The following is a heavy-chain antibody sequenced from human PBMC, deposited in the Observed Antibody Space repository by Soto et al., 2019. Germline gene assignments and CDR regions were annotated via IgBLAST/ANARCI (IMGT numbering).Heavy chain of an antibody. V-gene: IGHV5-10-1*01. Sequence: PGESLKISCKGSGYSFTSYWISWVRQMPGKGLEWMGRIDPSDSYTNYSPSFQGHVTISADKSISTAYLQWSSLKAPDTAMYYCARYCSGGSCYSGYYYYYGMDVWAQRTTVTVSS. CDR2: IDPSDSYT. J-gene: IGHJ6*02. D-gene: IGHD2-15*01. CDR1: GYSFTSYW. CDR3: ARYCSGGSCYSGYYYYYGMDV.